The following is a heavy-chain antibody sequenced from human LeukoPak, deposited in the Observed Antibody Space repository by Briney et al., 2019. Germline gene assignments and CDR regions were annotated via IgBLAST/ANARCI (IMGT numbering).Heavy chain of an antibody. CDR3: ARSHRSFASGSGDY. Sequence: GGSLRLSCAASRFTFSAYWMSWVRQAPGKGLEWVAYINQDGSEKYCVDSVKGRFSISRDNAKNSLFLQMNSLRAEDTAVYYCARSHRSFASGSGDYWGQGTLVTVSS. CDR2: INQDGSEK. V-gene: IGHV3-7*03. J-gene: IGHJ4*02. CDR1: RFTFSAYW. D-gene: IGHD3-10*01.